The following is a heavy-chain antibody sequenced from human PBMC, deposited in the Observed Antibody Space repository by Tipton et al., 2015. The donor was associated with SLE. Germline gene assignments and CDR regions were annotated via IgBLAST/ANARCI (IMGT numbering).Heavy chain of an antibody. CDR3: ARARSEDDFWSDYVYYYFYMDV. V-gene: IGHV4-34*01. CDR2: INHSGST. CDR1: GGSFSGYY. Sequence: TLSLTCAVYGGSFSGYYWSWIRQPPGKGLEWIGEINHSGSTNYNPSLKSRVTISVDTSKNQFSLKLSSVTAADTAVYFCARARSEDDFWSDYVYYYFYMDVWGRGTTVTVSS. J-gene: IGHJ6*03. D-gene: IGHD3-3*01.